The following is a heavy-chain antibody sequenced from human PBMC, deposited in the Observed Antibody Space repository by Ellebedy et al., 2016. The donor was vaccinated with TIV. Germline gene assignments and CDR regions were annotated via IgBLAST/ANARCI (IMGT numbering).Heavy chain of an antibody. D-gene: IGHD3-10*01. CDR3: ARGDYYGSGSYYHDAFDI. Sequence: GESLKISCVASGFSFSNDWMSWVRQAPGKGLEWVANRKPDGSEKYCVGSVKGRFTISRDNAKNSLYRQMNSLRAEDTAVYYCARGDYYGSGSYYHDAFDIWGQGTMVTVSS. CDR2: RKPDGSEK. CDR1: GFSFSNDW. V-gene: IGHV3-7*04. J-gene: IGHJ3*02.